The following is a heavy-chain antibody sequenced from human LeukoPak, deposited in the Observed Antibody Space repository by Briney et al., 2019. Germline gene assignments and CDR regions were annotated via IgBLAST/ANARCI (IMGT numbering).Heavy chain of an antibody. D-gene: IGHD4-17*01. J-gene: IGHJ6*04. CDR3: ARADYGDSYHV. Sequence: SETLSLTCTVSGGSISSYYWSWVRQPSGKGLEWIGYIYYSGSTNYNPSLKSRATISVDTSKNQFSLKLSSVTAVDTAVYYCARADYGDSYHVWGKGTTVTVSS. CDR1: GGSISSYY. V-gene: IGHV4-59*01. CDR2: IYYSGST.